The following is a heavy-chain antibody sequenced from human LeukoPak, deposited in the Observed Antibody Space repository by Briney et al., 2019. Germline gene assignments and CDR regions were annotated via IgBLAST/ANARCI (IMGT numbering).Heavy chain of an antibody. CDR2: IYSGGST. V-gene: IGHV3-53*01. D-gene: IGHD4-17*01. CDR3: ARSWATVTHLQH. J-gene: IGHJ1*01. CDR1: GFTVSSNY. Sequence: PGGSLRLSCAASGFTVSSNYMSWVRQAPGKGLEWVSVIYSGGSTYYADSVTGRFTISRDNSKNTLYLQMNSLRAEDTAVYYCARSWATVTHLQHWGQGTRVTVSS.